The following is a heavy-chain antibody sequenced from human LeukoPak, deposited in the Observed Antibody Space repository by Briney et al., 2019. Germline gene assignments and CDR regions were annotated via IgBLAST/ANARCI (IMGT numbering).Heavy chain of an antibody. CDR2: IIPIFGTA. V-gene: IGHV1-69*06. CDR3: ARAGYRQQLVHYFDY. J-gene: IGHJ4*02. CDR1: GGTFSSYA. Sequence: SVKVSCKASGGTFSSYAISWVRQAPGQGLEWMGGIIPIFGTANYAQKFQGRVTITADKSTSTAYMELSSLRSEETAVYYCARAGYRQQLVHYFDYWGQGTLVTVSS. D-gene: IGHD6-13*01.